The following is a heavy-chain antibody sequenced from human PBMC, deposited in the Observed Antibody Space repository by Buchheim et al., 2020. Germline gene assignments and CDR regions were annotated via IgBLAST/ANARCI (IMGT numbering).Heavy chain of an antibody. CDR2: IYYIGST. Sequence: QLQLQESGPGLVKPSETLSLTCTVSGGSISSSSYYWGWIRQPPGKGLEWIGSIYYIGSTYYNPSLKSLVTISVDTSKNQFPLKLSSVTAADTAVYYCASLIVVVSPYYFDYWGQGTL. CDR3: ASLIVVVSPYYFDY. J-gene: IGHJ4*02. CDR1: GGSISSSSYY. V-gene: IGHV4-39*01. D-gene: IGHD3-22*01.